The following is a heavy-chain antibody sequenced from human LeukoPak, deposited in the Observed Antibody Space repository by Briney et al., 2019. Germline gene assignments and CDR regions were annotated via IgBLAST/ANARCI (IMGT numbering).Heavy chain of an antibody. V-gene: IGHV3-7*01. CDR1: GFTFSSYW. D-gene: IGHD3-16*02. J-gene: IGHJ4*02. CDR3: ARTRGDYVWGSYHPGDY. CDR2: IKQDGSEK. Sequence: GGSLRLSCAASGFTFSSYWMSWVRQAPGKGLEWVANIKQDGSEKYYVDSVKGRFTISRDNAKNSLYLQMNSLRAEDTAVYYCARTRGDYVWGSYHPGDYWGQGTVVTVSS.